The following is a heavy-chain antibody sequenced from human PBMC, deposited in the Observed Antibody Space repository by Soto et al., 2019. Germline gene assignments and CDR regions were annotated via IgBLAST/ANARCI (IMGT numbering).Heavy chain of an antibody. V-gene: IGHV3-30*18. J-gene: IGHJ4*02. CDR1: GFTFSTYG. D-gene: IGHD1-26*01. CDR2: ISYDGGVT. Sequence: QLQLVESGGGVVQPGKSLRLSCAASGFTFSTYGMHWVRQAPGKGLEWVALISYDGGVTKYVDSVKGRFTISRDSSTNTLFLQMNSLRAEDTAVYYWAKGRLAYSGSYSVDYWGQGTLVTVSS. CDR3: AKGRLAYSGSYSVDY.